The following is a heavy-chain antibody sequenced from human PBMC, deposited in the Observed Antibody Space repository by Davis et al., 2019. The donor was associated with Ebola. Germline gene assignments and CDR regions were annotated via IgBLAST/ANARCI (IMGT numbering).Heavy chain of an antibody. CDR1: GFTFGSYS. Sequence: PGGSLRLSCAASGFTFGSYSMNWVRQAPGKGLEWVSSISSSSSYIYYADSVRGRFTVSRDNAKNSLYLQMNSLRVEDTAVYFCTRVLLASADWWGQGTLVTVSS. D-gene: IGHD2-15*01. J-gene: IGHJ4*02. V-gene: IGHV3-21*01. CDR2: ISSSSSYI. CDR3: TRVLLASADW.